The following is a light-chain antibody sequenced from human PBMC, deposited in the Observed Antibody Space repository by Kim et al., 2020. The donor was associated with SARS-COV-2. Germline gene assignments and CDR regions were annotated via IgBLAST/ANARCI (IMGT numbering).Light chain of an antibody. CDR2: GKN. CDR1: SRRSYY. CDR3: NSRDSSGNHLV. Sequence: ALGQTVRITCQGDSRRSYYASWYQQKPGQAPVLVIYGKNNRPSGIPDRFSGSSSVNTASLTITGAQAEDEADYYCNSRDSSGNHLVFGGGTQLTVL. V-gene: IGLV3-19*01. J-gene: IGLJ2*01.